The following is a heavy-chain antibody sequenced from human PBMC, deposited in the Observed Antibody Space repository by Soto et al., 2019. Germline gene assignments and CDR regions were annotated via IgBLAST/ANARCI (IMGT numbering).Heavy chain of an antibody. Sequence: ESLKISCKGSGYSFTSYWIGWVRQMPGKGLEWMGIIYPGDSDTRYSPSFQGQVTISADKSISTAYLQWSSLKASDTAMYYCARHVASSSSRYYYYYYGMDVWGQGTTVTVSS. J-gene: IGHJ6*02. V-gene: IGHV5-51*01. CDR1: GYSFTSYW. D-gene: IGHD6-6*01. CDR3: ARHVASSSSRYYYYYYGMDV. CDR2: IYPGDSDT.